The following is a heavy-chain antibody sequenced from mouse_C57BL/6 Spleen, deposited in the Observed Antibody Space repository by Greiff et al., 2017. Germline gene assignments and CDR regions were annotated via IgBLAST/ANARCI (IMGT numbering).Heavy chain of an antibody. V-gene: IGHV1-55*01. CDR2: IYPGSGST. D-gene: IGHD3-2*02. J-gene: IGHJ2*01. CDR3: AREGSGYLDY. Sequence: QVQLQQPGAELVQPGASVKMSCKASGYTFTSYWITWVKQRPGQGLEWIGDIYPGSGSTNYNEKFKSKDTLTVDTSSSTAYMQLSSLTSEDSAVYYCAREGSGYLDYWGQGTTLTVSS. CDR1: GYTFTSYW.